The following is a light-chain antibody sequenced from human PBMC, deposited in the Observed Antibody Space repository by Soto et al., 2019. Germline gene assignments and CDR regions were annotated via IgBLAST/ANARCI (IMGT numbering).Light chain of an antibody. V-gene: IGLV1-44*01. CDR1: SSNIGTSS. CDR3: AVWDDSLNGHV. Sequence: QSALTQPPSASGTPCQTVTISCSGSSSNIGTSSVHWYKHLPGTAPKPLIYTNDQRPSGVPDRFSGSKSGTSASLAISGLQSEDEANYYCAVWDDSLNGHVFGAGTKVTVL. CDR2: TND. J-gene: IGLJ1*01.